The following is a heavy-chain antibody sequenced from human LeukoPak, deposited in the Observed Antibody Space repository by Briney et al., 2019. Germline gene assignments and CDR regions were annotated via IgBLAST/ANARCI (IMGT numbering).Heavy chain of an antibody. CDR3: AKGRGQYANYPYES. D-gene: IGHD2-8*01. CDR1: GFSFSTYA. CDR2: ISASGLNT. V-gene: IGHV3-23*01. J-gene: IGHJ4*02. Sequence: GGSLRLSCAASGFSFSTYAMIWVRQAPGKGLEWVSGISASGLNTYYADSVRGRFTISRGNSRDTLYLQMNSLRADDTAIYHCAKGRGQYANYPYESWGQGTLVTVSS.